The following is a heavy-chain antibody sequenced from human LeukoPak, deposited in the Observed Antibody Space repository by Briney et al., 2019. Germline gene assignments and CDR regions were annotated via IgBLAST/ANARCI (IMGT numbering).Heavy chain of an antibody. V-gene: IGHV1-46*02. J-gene: IGHJ4*02. Sequence: ASVKVSCKASGYTFNSSYMHWVRQAPGQGLEWMGVINPSDDSTRYAQKFQGRVTMTKDTSTNTVYMHLSSLSSDDTAVYYCARAYYESSAYRHAVYFDYWGQGTLVTVSS. CDR1: GYTFNSSY. CDR3: ARAYYESSAYRHAVYFDY. CDR2: INPSDDST. D-gene: IGHD3-22*01.